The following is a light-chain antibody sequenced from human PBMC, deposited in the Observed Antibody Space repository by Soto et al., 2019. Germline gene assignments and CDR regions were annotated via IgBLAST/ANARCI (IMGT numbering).Light chain of an antibody. Sequence: EIVMTQSPATLSVSPGDRATLSCRASQSVSGNVAWYQQRPGQAPRLLFYDASTRATGLPARFSGSASGTEFTLTISGLQSEDFAIYSCQQYKDWPWTFGQGTKVEIK. CDR2: DAS. J-gene: IGKJ1*01. CDR3: QQYKDWPWT. CDR1: QSVSGN. V-gene: IGKV3-15*01.